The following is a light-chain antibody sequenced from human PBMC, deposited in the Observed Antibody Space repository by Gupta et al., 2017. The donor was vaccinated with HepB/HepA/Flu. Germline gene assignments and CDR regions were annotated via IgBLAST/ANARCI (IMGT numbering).Light chain of an antibody. Sequence: SSELTQDPAVSVALGQTVRITCQGDSLRSYYASWYQQKPGQAPVLVIYGKNNRPSGIPDRFSGSSSGNTASLTITGAQAEDEADYYCNSRDSSGNACVFGTGTKATVL. CDR1: SLRSYY. CDR2: GKN. V-gene: IGLV3-19*01. CDR3: NSRDSSGNACV. J-gene: IGLJ1*01.